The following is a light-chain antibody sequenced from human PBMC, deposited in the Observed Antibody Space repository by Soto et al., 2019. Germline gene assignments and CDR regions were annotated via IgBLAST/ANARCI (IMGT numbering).Light chain of an antibody. Sequence: DIPMTQSPSSLSASLGDRVTITCRASQSITTYLNWFQQQPGKAPKLLIYAASSLQSGVPSRFSGSGSGTDFTLTITSLQPEDFGAYYCQQSYSTPLTFGGGTKVEIK. J-gene: IGKJ4*01. V-gene: IGKV1-39*01. CDR1: QSITTY. CDR3: QQSYSTPLT. CDR2: AAS.